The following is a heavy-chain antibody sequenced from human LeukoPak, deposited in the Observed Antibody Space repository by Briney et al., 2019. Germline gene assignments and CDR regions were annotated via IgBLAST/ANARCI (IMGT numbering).Heavy chain of an antibody. CDR1: GYRFTSYY. J-gene: IGHJ5*02. V-gene: IGHV1-46*01. CDR2: INASGGST. D-gene: IGHD6-13*01. CDR3: ARDLIAAAGTTWFDP. Sequence: ASVKVSCKASGYRFTSYYMHWVRQAPGQGLEWMGIINASGGSTTYAQKFQGRVTMTRDTSTSTAYMELSSLRSEDTAVYYCARDLIAAAGTTWFDPWGQGTLVTVSS.